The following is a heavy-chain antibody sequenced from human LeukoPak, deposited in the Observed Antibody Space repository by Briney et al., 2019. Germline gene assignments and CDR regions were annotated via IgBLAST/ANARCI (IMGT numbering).Heavy chain of an antibody. V-gene: IGHV3-23*01. Sequence: GGSLRLSCAASGFTFSTHGMSWVRQAPGKGLEWVSAISGNGGKTYYADSVKGRFTISRDNSKNTLYLQMNSLRADDTAVYYCAKDLNWGLDYWGQGTLVTVSS. CDR3: AKDLNWGLDY. CDR2: ISGNGGKT. D-gene: IGHD7-27*01. CDR1: GFTFSTHG. J-gene: IGHJ4*02.